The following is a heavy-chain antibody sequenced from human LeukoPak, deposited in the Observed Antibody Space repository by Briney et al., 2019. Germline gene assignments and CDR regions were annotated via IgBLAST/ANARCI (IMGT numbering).Heavy chain of an antibody. D-gene: IGHD1-26*01. V-gene: IGHV1-18*01. CDR3: ARDRAIVGATAVGY. CDR2: ISAYNGNT. Sequence: GASVKVSCKASGYTFTSYGISWVRQDPGQGLEWMGWISAYNGNTNYAQKLQGRVTMTTDTSTSTAYMELRSLRSDDTAVYYCARDRAIVGATAVGYWGQGTLVTVSS. J-gene: IGHJ4*02. CDR1: GYTFTSYG.